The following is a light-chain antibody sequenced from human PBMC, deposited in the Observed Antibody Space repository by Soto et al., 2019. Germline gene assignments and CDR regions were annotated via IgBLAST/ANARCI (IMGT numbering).Light chain of an antibody. Sequence: ARAAACLSVPSWERATLSCGASQSVSSNLAWYQQKPGQAPSLLLYGASTRATGIPARFSGSGSGTEFTLTISSLQSEDFAVYYCQQYNNWPPWTFGQGTKVDIK. CDR1: QSVSSN. V-gene: IGKV3-15*01. CDR2: GAS. J-gene: IGKJ1*01. CDR3: QQYNNWPPWT.